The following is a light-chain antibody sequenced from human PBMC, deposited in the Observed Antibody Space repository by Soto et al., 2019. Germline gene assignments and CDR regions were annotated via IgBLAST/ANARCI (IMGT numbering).Light chain of an antibody. Sequence: TQSPSSLSASVGDTITVTCRANQSITKSLNWYQKKPGQAPRLLIYDASNRATGIPVRFSGSGSGTDFTLTISSLEPEDFGLYYCQQRSDWFTFGQGTRLEI. V-gene: IGKV3-11*01. CDR3: QQRSDWFT. J-gene: IGKJ5*01. CDR2: DAS. CDR1: QSITKS.